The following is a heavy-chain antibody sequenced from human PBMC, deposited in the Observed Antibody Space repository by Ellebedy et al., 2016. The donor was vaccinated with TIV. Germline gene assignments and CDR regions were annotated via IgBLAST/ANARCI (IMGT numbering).Heavy chain of an antibody. J-gene: IGHJ4*02. V-gene: IGHV4-39*01. CDR1: GGSVSSTRYY. Sequence: MPGGSLRLSCSVSGGSVSSTRYYWAWIRQPPGKRLEYIGSVYYSGSPYYNPSFKSRVTLSADTSKNQFSLNLRTVTAADTAVYYCAKTNPWQPIDDWGQGILVSVSS. CDR2: VYYSGSP. CDR3: AKTNPWQPIDD. D-gene: IGHD1-14*01.